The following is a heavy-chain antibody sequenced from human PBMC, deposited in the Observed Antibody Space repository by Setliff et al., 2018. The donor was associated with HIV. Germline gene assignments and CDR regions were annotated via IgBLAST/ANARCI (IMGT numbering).Heavy chain of an antibody. J-gene: IGHJ6*03. Sequence: PGGSLRLSCAASGFSFRDYYMNWIRQAPGKGLEWVSYISSHIGKNTNYADSVKGRFTISRDNTNNLLYLQMNSRRAEDTAVYYCARGYSYGYPYYYYYMDVWGKGTTVTVSS. CDR2: ISSHIGKNT. CDR3: ARGYSYGYPYYYYYMDV. V-gene: IGHV3-11*01. CDR1: GFSFRDYY. D-gene: IGHD5-18*01.